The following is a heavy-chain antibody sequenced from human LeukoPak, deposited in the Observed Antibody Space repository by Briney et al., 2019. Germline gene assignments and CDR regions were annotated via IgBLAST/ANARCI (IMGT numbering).Heavy chain of an antibody. CDR3: ARPFLGYCSGGGCYFGY. J-gene: IGHJ4*02. Sequence: GGSLRLSCAASGFTVSAIYMSWVRQAPGKGLEWVSVIYTDGSTYYADSVKGRFTISRDSSKNTLHLQMNSLRVEDTAVYYCARPFLGYCSGGGCYFGYWGQGTLVTVSS. D-gene: IGHD2-15*01. CDR2: IYTDGST. CDR1: GFTVSAIY. V-gene: IGHV3-53*01.